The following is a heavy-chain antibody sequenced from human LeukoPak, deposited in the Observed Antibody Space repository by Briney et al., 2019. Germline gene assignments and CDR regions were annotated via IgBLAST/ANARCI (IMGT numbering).Heavy chain of an antibody. D-gene: IGHD3-3*01. Sequence: SETLSLTCTVSGGSISSSSYYWGWIRQPPGKGLEWIGSIYYSGSTYYNPSLKSRVTISVDTSKNQFSLKLSSVTAADTAVYYCARRPTIFGVVISYYFDYWGQGTLVTVSS. CDR3: ARRPTIFGVVISYYFDY. V-gene: IGHV4-39*01. CDR1: GGSISSSSYY. J-gene: IGHJ4*02. CDR2: IYYSGST.